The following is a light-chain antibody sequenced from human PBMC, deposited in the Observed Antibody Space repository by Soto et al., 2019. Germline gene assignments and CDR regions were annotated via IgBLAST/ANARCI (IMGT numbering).Light chain of an antibody. J-gene: IGLJ2*01. V-gene: IGLV2-11*01. CDR2: DVN. CDR3: SSDAGSVV. CDR1: SSDVGGYDY. Sequence: QSALTQPRSVSGSPGQSVTISCTGTSSDVGGYDYVSWYQQHPGKAPKLMIYDVNNRPSGVPDRFSGSKSGNTAALTISGLQAEDEADYYCSSDAGSVVFGGGTKLTVL.